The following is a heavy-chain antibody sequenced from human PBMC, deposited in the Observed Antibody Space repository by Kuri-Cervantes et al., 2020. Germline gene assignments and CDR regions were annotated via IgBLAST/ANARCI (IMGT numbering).Heavy chain of an antibody. CDR3: ARGPDFWSGYYSTYYGMDV. Sequence: ASVKVSCKASGYTFTGYYMHWVRQAPGQGLEWMGWINPNSGNTGYAQKFQGRVTMTRNTSISTAYMELSSLRSEDTAVYYCARGPDFWSGYYSTYYGMDVWGQGTTVTVSS. D-gene: IGHD3-3*01. V-gene: IGHV1-8*02. J-gene: IGHJ6*02. CDR1: GYTFTGYY. CDR2: INPNSGNT.